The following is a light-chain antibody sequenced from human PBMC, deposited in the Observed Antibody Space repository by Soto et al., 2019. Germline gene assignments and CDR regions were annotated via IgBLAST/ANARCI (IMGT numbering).Light chain of an antibody. CDR1: SSDIGGYNY. J-gene: IGLJ1*01. Sequence: QSALTQPASVSGSPGQSIAISCTGNSSDIGGYNYVSWYQQHPGKAPKLLIYDVTHRPSGVSNRFSGSKSGDTASLTISGLQAEDEADYYCSSYTSTSTPYVFGTGTKVTVL. V-gene: IGLV2-14*03. CDR2: DVT. CDR3: SSYTSTSTPYV.